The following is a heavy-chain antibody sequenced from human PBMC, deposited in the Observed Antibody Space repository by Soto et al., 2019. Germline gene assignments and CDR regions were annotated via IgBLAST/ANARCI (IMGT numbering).Heavy chain of an antibody. CDR3: EKVNSGSGSQYFDY. CDR2: FRAGGDDGTT. CDR1: GFTFSSYS. D-gene: IGHD3-10*01. Sequence: PGGSLRLSCVASGFTFSSYSMSWVRQAPGKGLEWVSGFRAGGDDGTTYYADSVKGRFTISRDNSKNTLFLQMNSLRAEDTAIYYCEKVNSGSGSQYFDYFGQGTLVTVSS. V-gene: IGHV3-23*01. J-gene: IGHJ4*02.